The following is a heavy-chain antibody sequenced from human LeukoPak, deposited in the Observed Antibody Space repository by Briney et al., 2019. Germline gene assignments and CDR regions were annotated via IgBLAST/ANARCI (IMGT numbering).Heavy chain of an antibody. CDR2: TSGSI. CDR3: ARVLAIFGLDTTDFYMDV. D-gene: IGHD3/OR15-3a*01. Sequence: SETLSLTCAVSGASISSHYWSWIRQPPGKGLEWIGYTSGSISDNPSLKSRVAVSVDPSQNQVSLSLTSVTAADTAAYYCARVLAIFGLDTTDFYMDVWGKGTTVTVSS. J-gene: IGHJ6*03. V-gene: IGHV4-59*11. CDR1: GASISSHY.